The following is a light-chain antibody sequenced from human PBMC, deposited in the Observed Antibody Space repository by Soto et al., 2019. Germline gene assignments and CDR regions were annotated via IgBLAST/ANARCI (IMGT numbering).Light chain of an antibody. CDR2: VAS. V-gene: IGKV3-20*01. Sequence: ESVLTQSPGTLSFSPGETATIACEASETVTRNFLTWDQQKPGQPPRRLIYVASTRASCISDRFSGSGSGTDVTLPIFSLEPDDFAVYYCQEYGLSLYSFGQVTKVE. J-gene: IGKJ2*01. CDR1: ETVTRNF. CDR3: QEYGLSLYS.